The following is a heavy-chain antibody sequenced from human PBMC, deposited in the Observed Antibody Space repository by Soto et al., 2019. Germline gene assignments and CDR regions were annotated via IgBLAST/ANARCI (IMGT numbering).Heavy chain of an antibody. V-gene: IGHV3-33*01. Sequence: GGSLRLSCAASGFAFSNYVMHWVRQAPGKGLQWVAVIWSDGSNIYYADSVKGRFTVSRDNSKNTLYLQMNSLRAEDTAVYYCARDLRFVVSGGYYFDYWGQGTLLTVSS. D-gene: IGHD3-10*01. J-gene: IGHJ4*02. CDR1: GFAFSNYV. CDR3: ARDLRFVVSGGYYFDY. CDR2: IWSDGSNI.